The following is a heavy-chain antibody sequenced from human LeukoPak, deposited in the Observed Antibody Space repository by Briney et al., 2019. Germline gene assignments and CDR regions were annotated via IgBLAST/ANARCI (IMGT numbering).Heavy chain of an antibody. V-gene: IGHV4-39*07. CDR3: ARDLDGLDYYFDY. D-gene: IGHD3-10*01. J-gene: IGHJ4*02. CDR2: IYYSGST. CDR1: GGSISSSSYY. Sequence: SETLSLTCTVSGGSISSSSYYWGWIRQPPGKGLEWIGSIYYSGSTYYNPSLKSRVTISVDTSKNQFSLKLSSVTAADTAVYYCARDLDGLDYYFDYWGQGTLVTVSS.